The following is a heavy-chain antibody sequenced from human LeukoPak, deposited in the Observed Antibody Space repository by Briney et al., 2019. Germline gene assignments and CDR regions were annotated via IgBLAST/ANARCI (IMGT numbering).Heavy chain of an antibody. CDR3: ARVGSSSWYDWYFDL. V-gene: IGHV3-53*01. J-gene: IGHJ2*01. CDR1: GFTVSSNY. D-gene: IGHD6-13*01. CDR2: IYGGGST. Sequence: GGSLRLSCAASGFTVSSNYMSWVRQAPGKGLEWVSVIYGGGSTYYADSVKGRFTISRDNSKNTLYLQMNSMRAEDTAVYYCARVGSSSWYDWYFDLWGRGTLVTVSS.